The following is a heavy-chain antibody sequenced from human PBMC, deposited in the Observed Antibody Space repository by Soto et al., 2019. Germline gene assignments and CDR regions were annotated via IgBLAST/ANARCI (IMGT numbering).Heavy chain of an antibody. V-gene: IGHV4-39*01. D-gene: IGHD4-17*01. J-gene: IGHJ6*03. CDR2: IYYSGST. Sequence: QLQLQESGPGLVKPSEPLSLTCTVSGGSISSSSYYWGWIRQPPGKGLEWIGSIYYSGSTYYNPSLKSRVTISVDTSKNQFSLKLSSVTAADTAVYYCATDDYPLNYYYYYMDVWGKGTTVTVSS. CDR3: ATDDYPLNYYYYYMDV. CDR1: GGSISSSSYY.